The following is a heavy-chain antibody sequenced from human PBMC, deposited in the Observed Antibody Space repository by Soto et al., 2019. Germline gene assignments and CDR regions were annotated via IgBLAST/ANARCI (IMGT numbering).Heavy chain of an antibody. CDR3: AREFTISSGWSLGFDL. CDR1: GGSISSYY. J-gene: IGHJ4*02. Sequence: XESLALNCTVSGGSISSYYWSWIRQPPGKGLEWIGYIYYSGSTKYNPSLKSRVTISVDTSKNQFSLKLSSVTAADTAVYYCAREFTISSGWSLGFDLWGQGTLVTVSS. V-gene: IGHV4-59*01. D-gene: IGHD6-19*01. CDR2: IYYSGST.